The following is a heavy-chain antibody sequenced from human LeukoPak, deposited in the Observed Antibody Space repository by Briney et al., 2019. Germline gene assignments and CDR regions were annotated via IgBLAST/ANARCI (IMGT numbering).Heavy chain of an antibody. J-gene: IGHJ4*02. CDR1: GFIFSNYW. CDR2: IKQDGGEK. V-gene: IGHV3-7*01. D-gene: IGHD3-3*01. CDR3: ARDRNTDFWSGYYTNYFDY. Sequence: TGGSLRRSCAASGFIFSNYWMTWVRHAPGKGLEWVATIKQDGGEKYYVDSVKGRFTISRDNAKNSLSLQMSSLRAEDTAVYYCARDRNTDFWSGYYTNYFDYWGQGTLVIVSS.